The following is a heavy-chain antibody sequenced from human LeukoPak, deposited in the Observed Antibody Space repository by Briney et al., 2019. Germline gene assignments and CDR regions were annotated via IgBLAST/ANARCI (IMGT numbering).Heavy chain of an antibody. CDR2: IVPNSGGT. CDR1: GYTFTDYY. Sequence: ASVKVSCKTSGYTFTDYYIHWVRQAPGQGLEWMGWIVPNSGGTNYAQRFRGRVTMTRDTSISTAYMELTRLRYDDTAVYYCATLGGTSFDYWGQGTLVTVSS. J-gene: IGHJ4*02. CDR3: ATLGGTSFDY. V-gene: IGHV1-2*02. D-gene: IGHD1-1*01.